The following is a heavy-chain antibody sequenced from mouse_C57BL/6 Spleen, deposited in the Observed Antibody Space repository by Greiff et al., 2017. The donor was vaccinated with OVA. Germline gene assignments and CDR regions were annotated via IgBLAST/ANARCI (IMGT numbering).Heavy chain of an antibody. V-gene: IGHV1-22*01. CDR2: INPNNGGT. J-gene: IGHJ4*01. CDR1: GYTFTDYN. D-gene: IGHD1-1*01. CDR3: ARSGYYGSSPTLYAMDY. Sequence: VQLKESGPELVKPGASVKMSCKASGYTFTDYNMHWVKQSHGKSLEWIGYINPNNGGTSYNQKFKGKATLTVNKSSSTAYMELRRLTSEDSAVYYCARSGYYGSSPTLYAMDYWGQGTSVTVSS.